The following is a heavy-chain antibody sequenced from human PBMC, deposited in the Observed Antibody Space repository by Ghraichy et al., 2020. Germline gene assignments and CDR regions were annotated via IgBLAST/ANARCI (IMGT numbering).Heavy chain of an antibody. V-gene: IGHV3-66*02. CDR3: ARGHYGSDY. J-gene: IGHJ4*02. Sequence: GGSLRLSCAASGITVSSNYMSWVRQAPGKGLEWVSIMYNGGDTHYADSVQGRFTISRDTFKNTLFLQMDRLTTEDTAVYYCARGHYGSDYWGQGTLVTVSS. D-gene: IGHD3-10*01. CDR2: MYNGGDT. CDR1: GITVSSNY.